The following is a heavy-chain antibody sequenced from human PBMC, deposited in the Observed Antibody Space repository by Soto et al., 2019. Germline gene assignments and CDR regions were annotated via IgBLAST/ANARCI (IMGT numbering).Heavy chain of an antibody. V-gene: IGHV1-69*13. CDR1: GGTFSSYA. CDR2: IIPIFGTA. CDR3: ARDKLDGIAVAGRSNWFDP. Sequence: VKVSCKASGGTFSSYAISWVRQAPGQGLEWMGGIIPIFGTANYAQKFQGRVTITADESTSTAYMELSSLRSEDTAVYYCARDKLDGIAVAGRSNWFDPWGQGTLVTVSS. J-gene: IGHJ5*02. D-gene: IGHD6-19*01.